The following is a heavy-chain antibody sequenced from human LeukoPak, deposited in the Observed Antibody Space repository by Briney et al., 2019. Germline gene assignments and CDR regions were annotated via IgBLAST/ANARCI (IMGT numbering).Heavy chain of an antibody. J-gene: IGHJ4*02. Sequence: PSETLSLTCTVSGGSISSYYWSWLRQPPGKGLEWIGYIYYSGSTNYNPSLKSRVTISVDTSKNQFSLMLSSVTAADTAVYYCARGYSTSWTYYLDHWGQGALVTVSS. D-gene: IGHD6-13*01. CDR3: ARGYSTSWTYYLDH. CDR2: IYYSGST. CDR1: GGSISSYY. V-gene: IGHV4-59*01.